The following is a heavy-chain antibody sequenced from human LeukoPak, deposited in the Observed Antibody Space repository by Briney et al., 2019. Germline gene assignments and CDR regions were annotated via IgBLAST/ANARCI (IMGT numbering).Heavy chain of an antibody. Sequence: PSETLSLTCTVSGGSISSSSYYWGWIRQPPGKGLEWIGSIYYSGSTYYNPSLKSRVTISVDTSKNQFSLKLSSVTAADTAVYYCARRQWPRGGFDIWGQGTMVTVSS. CDR2: IYYSGST. V-gene: IGHV4-39*07. CDR3: ARRQWPRGGFDI. J-gene: IGHJ3*02. D-gene: IGHD6-19*01. CDR1: GGSISSSSYY.